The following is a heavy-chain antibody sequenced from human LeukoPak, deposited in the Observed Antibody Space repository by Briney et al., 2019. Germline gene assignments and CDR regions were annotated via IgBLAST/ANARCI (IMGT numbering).Heavy chain of an antibody. V-gene: IGHV3-7*01. D-gene: IGHD3-10*01. CDR2: IKQDGSEK. CDR1: GFTFSSYS. J-gene: IGHJ3*02. Sequence: PGGSLRLSCAASGFTFSSYSMNWVRQAPGKGLEWVANIKQDGSEKYYVDSVKGRFTVSRDNAKNSLYLQMNSLRAEDTAVFYCARGGMVRRVMGAFDIWGQGTLVTVSS. CDR3: ARGGMVRRVMGAFDI.